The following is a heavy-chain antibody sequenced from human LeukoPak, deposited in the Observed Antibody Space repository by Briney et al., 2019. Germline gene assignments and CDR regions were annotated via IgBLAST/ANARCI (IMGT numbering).Heavy chain of an antibody. D-gene: IGHD2-8*01. CDR1: GFTFSSYG. J-gene: IGHJ4*02. V-gene: IGHV3-30*03. CDR2: ISYDGSNK. CDR3: ARAELGYCTNGVCYGPDY. Sequence: GGSLRLSCAASGFTFSSYGMHWVRQAPGKGLEWVAVISYDGSNKYYADSVKGRFTISRDNSKNTLYLQMNSLRAEDTAVYYCARAELGYCTNGVCYGPDYWGQGTLVTVSS.